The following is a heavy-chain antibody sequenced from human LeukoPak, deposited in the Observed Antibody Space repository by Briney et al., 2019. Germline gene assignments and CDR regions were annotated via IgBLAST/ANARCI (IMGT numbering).Heavy chain of an antibody. V-gene: IGHV3-7*01. CDR1: GFSFRSYW. CDR2: INEDGSQK. Sequence: GGSLRLSCAASGFSFRSYWMSWVRQAPGKGLEWLANINEDGSQKYYVDSVRARFTISRDNAKNSLYLQMNSLRAEDTAVYYCARADGYIYWGQGTLVTVSS. D-gene: IGHD5-24*01. CDR3: ARADGYIY. J-gene: IGHJ4*02.